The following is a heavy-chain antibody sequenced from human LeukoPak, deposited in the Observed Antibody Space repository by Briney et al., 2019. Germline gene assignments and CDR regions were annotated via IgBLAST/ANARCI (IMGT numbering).Heavy chain of an antibody. CDR1: GFTFSSYS. Sequence: PGGSLRLSCAASGFTFSSYSMNWVRQAPGKGLEWVSYISSSSSTIYYADSVKGRFTISRDNAKNSLYLQMNSLRAEDTAVYYCARGRRYLYWYFDLWGRGTLVTVSS. D-gene: IGHD2-2*02. CDR2: ISSSSSTI. CDR3: ARGRRYLYWYFDL. V-gene: IGHV3-48*04. J-gene: IGHJ2*01.